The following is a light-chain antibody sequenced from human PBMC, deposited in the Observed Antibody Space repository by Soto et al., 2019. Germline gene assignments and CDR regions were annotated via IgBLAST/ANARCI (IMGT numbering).Light chain of an antibody. J-gene: IGLJ2*01. Sequence: QSVLTQPPSASGTPGQRVTISCSGSNSNIGSNTVSWYQQLPGTAPKSLIYSDNQRPSGVPDRVSGSRSGTSASLAISGLQSEDEAEYYCAAWDDSPRGRVFGGGTKLTVL. CDR1: NSNIGSNT. V-gene: IGLV1-44*01. CDR3: AAWDDSPRGRV. CDR2: SDN.